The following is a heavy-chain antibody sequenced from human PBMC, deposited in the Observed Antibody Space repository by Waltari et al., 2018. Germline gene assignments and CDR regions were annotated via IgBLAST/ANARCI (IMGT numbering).Heavy chain of an antibody. Sequence: EVQLVESGGGLVKPGGSLRLSCAASGFTFSSYSMNWVRQAPGKGLEWVSSISSSSSYRYYADSVKDRFTISRDNAKNSLYLQMNSLRAEDTAVYYCARSKWELLSFHAFDIWGQGTMVTVSS. CDR3: ARSKWELLSFHAFDI. V-gene: IGHV3-21*01. D-gene: IGHD1-26*01. CDR1: GFTFSSYS. CDR2: ISSSSSYR. J-gene: IGHJ3*02.